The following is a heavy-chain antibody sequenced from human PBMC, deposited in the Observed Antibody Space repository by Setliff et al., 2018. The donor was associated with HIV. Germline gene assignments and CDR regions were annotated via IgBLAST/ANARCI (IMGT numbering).Heavy chain of an antibody. Sequence: GGSLRLSCAASGFAFSSLWMSWVRQPPGKGLEWVANIKADGTDKYYVDSVKGRFAISRDNSKNSLYLQMNSLRAGDTAVYYCARDWNGDGRSIDSWGQGTLVTVSS. CDR2: IKADGTDK. V-gene: IGHV3-7*03. J-gene: IGHJ5*01. CDR1: GFAFSSLW. CDR3: ARDWNGDGRSIDS. D-gene: IGHD1-1*01.